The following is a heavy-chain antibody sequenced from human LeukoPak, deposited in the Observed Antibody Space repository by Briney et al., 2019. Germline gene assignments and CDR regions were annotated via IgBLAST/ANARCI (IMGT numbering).Heavy chain of an antibody. Sequence: GGSLRLSCAASGFTFSDYYMSWIHQAPGKGLEWVSYISSSSIYTNYADSVKGRFTISRDNAKNSLYLQMNSLRAEDTAVYYCAREGAKLTNDYWGQGTLVTVSS. D-gene: IGHD4/OR15-4a*01. CDR3: AREGAKLTNDY. V-gene: IGHV3-11*05. J-gene: IGHJ4*02. CDR2: ISSSSIYT. CDR1: GFTFSDYY.